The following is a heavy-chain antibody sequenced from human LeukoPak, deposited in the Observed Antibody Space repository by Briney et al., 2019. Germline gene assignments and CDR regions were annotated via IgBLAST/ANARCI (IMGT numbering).Heavy chain of an antibody. J-gene: IGHJ4*02. V-gene: IGHV1-8*03. CDR1: GYTFSRYG. CDR2: MNPNSGNT. CDR3: ARGAARSFDY. D-gene: IGHD6-6*01. Sequence: ASVKVSCKTSGYTFSRYGISWVRQAPGQGLEWMGWMNPNSGNTGYAQKFHGRVTFTRITSINTAYMELSSLRSHDTAVYYCARGAARSFDYWGQGTLVTVSS.